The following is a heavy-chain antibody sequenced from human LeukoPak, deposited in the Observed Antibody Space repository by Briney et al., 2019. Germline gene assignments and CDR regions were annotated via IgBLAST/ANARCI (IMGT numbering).Heavy chain of an antibody. D-gene: IGHD3-10*01. Sequence: ASVKVSCKASGYTFTSYDINWVRQATGQGLEWMGWMNPNSGYTGYAQKFQGRVTMTRNTSISTAYMELSSLRSEDTAVYYCARTLLWFGELFLDYWGQGTLVTVSS. CDR1: GYTFTSYD. V-gene: IGHV1-8*01. J-gene: IGHJ4*02. CDR2: MNPNSGYT. CDR3: ARTLLWFGELFLDY.